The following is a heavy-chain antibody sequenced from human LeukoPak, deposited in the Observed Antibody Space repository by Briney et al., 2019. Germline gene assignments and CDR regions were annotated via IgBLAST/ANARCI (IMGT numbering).Heavy chain of an antibody. CDR3: ARDSGSYHDY. Sequence: GGSLRLSCAASGFTFSSYSMNWVRQAPGKGLEWVSSISSSSSYIYYADSVKGRFTISRDNAKNSLYLQMNSLRAENTAVYYCARDSGSYHDYWGQGTLVTVSS. D-gene: IGHD1-26*01. V-gene: IGHV3-21*01. CDR1: GFTFSSYS. CDR2: ISSSSSYI. J-gene: IGHJ4*02.